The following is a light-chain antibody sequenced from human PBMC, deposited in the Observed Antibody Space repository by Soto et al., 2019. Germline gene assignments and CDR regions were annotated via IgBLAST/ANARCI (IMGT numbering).Light chain of an antibody. CDR3: QQYDTYPLT. CDR2: AAS. CDR1: QGIRND. J-gene: IGKJ4*01. V-gene: IGKV1-6*01. Sequence: AIQMTQSPSSLSASVGDTVTITCRASQGIRNDLGWYQQKPGKAPNLLIYAASSLQSGVPSRFSGSASGTEFTLTISGLQPEDVASYYCQQYDTYPLTFGGGTKVDIK.